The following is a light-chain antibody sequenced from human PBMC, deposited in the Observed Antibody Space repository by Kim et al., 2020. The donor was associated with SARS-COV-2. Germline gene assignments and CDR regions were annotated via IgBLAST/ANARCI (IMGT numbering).Light chain of an antibody. J-gene: IGKJ4*01. CDR2: DAS. Sequence: EIVLTQSPATLSVSPGERATLSCRASQSVSSYLAWYHQKPGQAPRLLIYDASNRATGIPARFSGSGSGTDFTLTISSLEPEDFAVYYCQQRSNWPPLTFGGGTKVDIK. V-gene: IGKV3-11*01. CDR1: QSVSSY. CDR3: QQRSNWPPLT.